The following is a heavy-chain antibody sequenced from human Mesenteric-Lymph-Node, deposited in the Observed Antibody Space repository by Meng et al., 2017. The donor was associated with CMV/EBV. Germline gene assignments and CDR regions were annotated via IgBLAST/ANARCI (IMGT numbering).Heavy chain of an antibody. V-gene: IGHV1-8*02. Sequence: ASVKVSCKASGGTFSSYAISWVRQATGQGLEWMGWMNPNSGNTGYAQKFQGRVTMTRNTSISTAYMELSSLRSEDTAVYYCAREGSGVGYYYYYGMDVWGQGTTVTVSS. J-gene: IGHJ6*02. CDR1: GGTFSSYA. CDR2: MNPNSGNT. CDR3: AREGSGVGYYYYYGMDV. D-gene: IGHD3-3*01.